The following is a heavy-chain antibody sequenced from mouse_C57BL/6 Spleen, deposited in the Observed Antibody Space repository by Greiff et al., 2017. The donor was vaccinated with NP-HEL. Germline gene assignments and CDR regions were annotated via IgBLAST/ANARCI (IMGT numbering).Heavy chain of an antibody. CDR1: GFNIKNTY. J-gene: IGHJ1*03. Sequence: VQLKESVAELVRPGASVKLSCTASGFNIKNTYMHWVKQRPEQGLEWIGRIDPANGNTKYAPKFQGKATITADTSSNTAYLQLSSLTSEDTAIYYCARGATGTDWYFDVWGTGTTVTVSS. CDR2: IDPANGNT. D-gene: IGHD4-1*01. V-gene: IGHV14-3*01. CDR3: ARGATGTDWYFDV.